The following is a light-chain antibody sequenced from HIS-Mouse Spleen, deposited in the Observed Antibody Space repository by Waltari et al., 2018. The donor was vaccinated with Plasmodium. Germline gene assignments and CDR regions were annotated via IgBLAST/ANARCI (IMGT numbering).Light chain of an antibody. CDR1: QDISNY. CDR3: QQYDNLPPFT. J-gene: IGKJ3*01. Sequence: DIQTTQSPSSLSASVGDRVTITCQASQDISNYLNWYQQKTGKAPKLRIYDATNLETGVPSRFSGSGSGTDFTFTISSLQPEDIATYYCQQYDNLPPFTFGPGTKVDIK. CDR2: DAT. V-gene: IGKV1-33*01.